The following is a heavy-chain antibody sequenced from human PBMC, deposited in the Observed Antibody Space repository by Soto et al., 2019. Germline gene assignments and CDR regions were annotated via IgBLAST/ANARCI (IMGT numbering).Heavy chain of an antibody. J-gene: IGHJ6*02. CDR1: GGTFSNYA. CDR2: IIPMLGTS. Sequence: SVKVSCKXSGGTFSNYAISWVRQAPGQGLEWVGGIIPMLGTSNYAQNFQGRVSITADESTSTAYMELSSLRSEDTAVYYCARGVRTGFYGMDVWGQGTTVTVSS. V-gene: IGHV1-69*13. D-gene: IGHD3-10*01. CDR3: ARGVRTGFYGMDV.